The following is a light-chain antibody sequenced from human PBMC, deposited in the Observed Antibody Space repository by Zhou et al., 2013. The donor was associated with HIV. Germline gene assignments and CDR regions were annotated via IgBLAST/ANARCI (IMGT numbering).Light chain of an antibody. CDR2: GAS. CDR1: QSVSSSY. V-gene: IGKV3-20*01. Sequence: EIVLTQSPGTLSLSPGERATLSCRASQSVSSSYLAWYQQKPGQAPRLLIYGASRRASGIPDRFSGSGSETDFTLTISRLEPEDFAVYYCQQRSTWPRFTFGPGTRVDFK. CDR3: QQRSTWPRFT. J-gene: IGKJ3*01.